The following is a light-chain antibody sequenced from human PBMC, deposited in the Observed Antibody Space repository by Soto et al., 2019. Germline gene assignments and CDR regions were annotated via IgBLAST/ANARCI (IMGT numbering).Light chain of an antibody. Sequence: QSVLTQPPSASGTPGQRVTISCSGSSSSIGSNTVNWYQQLTGTAPKLLIYSNNQRPSGVPDRFSGSKSGTSDSLSISGLQSEDEADYYCAAWDDSLRRWVFGGGTKLTVL. V-gene: IGLV1-44*01. CDR1: SSSIGSNT. CDR2: SNN. J-gene: IGLJ3*02. CDR3: AAWDDSLRRWV.